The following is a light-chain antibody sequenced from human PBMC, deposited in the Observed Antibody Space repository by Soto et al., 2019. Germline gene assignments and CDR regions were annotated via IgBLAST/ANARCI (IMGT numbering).Light chain of an antibody. CDR3: QQRSNWPLT. CDR2: DAS. Sequence: EVVLTQSPVTLTLSPGERATLSCRASQSISSYLAWYQQKPGQAPRLLIYDASNRATGIPARFSGGGSGTDFTLTISSLEPEDFAVYCCQQRSNWPLTFGGGTKVEIK. J-gene: IGKJ4*01. V-gene: IGKV3-11*01. CDR1: QSISSY.